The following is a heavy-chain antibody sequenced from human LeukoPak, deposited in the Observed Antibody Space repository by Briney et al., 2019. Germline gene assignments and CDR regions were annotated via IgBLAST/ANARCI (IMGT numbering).Heavy chain of an antibody. CDR1: GGSISSGSYY. CDR3: ARDCAGYYDFWSGTSYYYYYYMDV. D-gene: IGHD3-3*01. CDR2: IYTSGST. Sequence: SETLSLTCTVSGGSISSGSYYWSWIRQPAGKGLEWIGRIYTSGSTNYNPSLKSRVTIPVDTSKNQFSLKLSSVTAADTAVYYCARDCAGYYDFWSGTSYYYYYYMDVWGKGTTVTVSS. J-gene: IGHJ6*03. V-gene: IGHV4-61*02.